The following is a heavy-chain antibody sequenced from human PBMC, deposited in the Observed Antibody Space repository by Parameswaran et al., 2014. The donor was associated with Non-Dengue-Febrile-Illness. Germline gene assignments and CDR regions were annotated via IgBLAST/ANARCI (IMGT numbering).Heavy chain of an antibody. D-gene: IGHD4-17*01. CDR3: ATDDYGDYESDYYYGMDV. V-gene: IGHV3-23*01. J-gene: IGHJ6*02. CDR2: ISGSGGST. Sequence: VRQAPGKGLEWVSAISGSGGSTYYADSVKGRFTISRDNSKNTLYLQMNSLRAEDTAVYYCATDDYGDYESDYYYGMDVWGQGTTVTVSS.